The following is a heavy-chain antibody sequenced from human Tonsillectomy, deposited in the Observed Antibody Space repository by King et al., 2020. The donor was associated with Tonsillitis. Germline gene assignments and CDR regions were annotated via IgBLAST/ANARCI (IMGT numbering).Heavy chain of an antibody. CDR2: IKQDGSEK. Sequence: QLVQSGGGLVQPGGSLRLSCVGSGFTFSNYWMSWVRQAPGKGLEWVANIKQDGSEKYYVDSVKGRFTISRDNAKNSLYLQMNSLRAEDTAVYYCARDQQYQLPYYGMDVWGQGTTVTVSS. V-gene: IGHV3-7*03. J-gene: IGHJ6*02. D-gene: IGHD2-2*01. CDR1: GFTFSNYW. CDR3: ARDQQYQLPYYGMDV.